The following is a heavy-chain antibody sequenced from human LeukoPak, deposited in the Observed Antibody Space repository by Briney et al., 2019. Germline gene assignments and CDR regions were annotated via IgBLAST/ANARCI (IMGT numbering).Heavy chain of an antibody. CDR2: INHSGST. CDR3: ARGLRWLRLGY. CDR1: GGSFSGYY. J-gene: IGHJ4*02. D-gene: IGHD5-12*01. V-gene: IGHV4-34*01. Sequence: SETLSLTCAVHGGSFSGYYWSWIRQPPGKGLEWIGEINHSGSTNYNPSLKSRVTISVDTSKNQFSLKLSSVTAADTAVYYCARGLRWLRLGYWGQGTLVTVSS.